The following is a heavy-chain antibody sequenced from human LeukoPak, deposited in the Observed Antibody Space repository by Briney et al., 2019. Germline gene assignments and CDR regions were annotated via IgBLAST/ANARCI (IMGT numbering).Heavy chain of an antibody. CDR2: IYKGGSEK. Sequence: GGSLRLSCVAPGFTFRNYWMTWVRQAPGKGLEWVANIYKGGSEKYFVASVRGGSTFSRDNAKDSPYLQMTSISAETAAVYYCVREISGTVVRGVAWAWFDPWGQGTLVTVSS. D-gene: IGHD3-10*01. CDR3: VREISGTVVRGVAWAWFDP. V-gene: IGHV3-7*05. J-gene: IGHJ5*02. CDR1: GFTFRNYW.